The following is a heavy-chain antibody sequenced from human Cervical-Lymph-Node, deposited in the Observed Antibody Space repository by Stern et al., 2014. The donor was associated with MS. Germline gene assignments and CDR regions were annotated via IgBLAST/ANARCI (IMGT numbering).Heavy chain of an antibody. CDR3: TKDAYGPEDY. V-gene: IGHV3-74*02. CDR2: INSDGTTI. D-gene: IGHD3-10*01. Sequence: EVQLVESGGGLVQPGGSLRLSCVASGFTFRDYWMHWVRQGPGKGLAWVARINSDGTTITHADSVKGRFTISRDNAKNTLYLQMNSLRVEDTAVYYCTKDAYGPEDYWGQGTSVTVSS. J-gene: IGHJ4*02. CDR1: GFTFRDYW.